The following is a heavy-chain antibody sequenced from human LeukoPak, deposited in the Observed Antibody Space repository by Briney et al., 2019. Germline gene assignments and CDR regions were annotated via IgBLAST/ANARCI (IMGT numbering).Heavy chain of an antibody. J-gene: IGHJ4*02. V-gene: IGHV3-7*05. Sequence: GGSLRLSCAASGFTFSSYWMSWVRQAPGKGLEWVANIKQDGSEKYYVDSVKGRFTISRDNAKNSLYLQMNSLRAEDTAVYYCARVRSSWRRAFDYWGQGTLVTVSS. CDR1: GFTFSSYW. D-gene: IGHD6-13*01. CDR3: ARVRSSWRRAFDY. CDR2: IKQDGSEK.